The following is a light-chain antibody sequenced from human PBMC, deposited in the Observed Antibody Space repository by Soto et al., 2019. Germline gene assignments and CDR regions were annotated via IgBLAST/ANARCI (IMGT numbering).Light chain of an antibody. V-gene: IGKV1D-16*01. CDR1: QGLSSW. CDR2: AAS. Sequence: DIQMTQSPSSLSASVGDRVTITCRASQGLSSWLAWYQQKPEEAPKSLIYAASRLESGVPSRFSGSGSGTDFTLTISSLQPDDFATYYCQHYNSYSEAFGQGTKVDIK. J-gene: IGKJ1*01. CDR3: QHYNSYSEA.